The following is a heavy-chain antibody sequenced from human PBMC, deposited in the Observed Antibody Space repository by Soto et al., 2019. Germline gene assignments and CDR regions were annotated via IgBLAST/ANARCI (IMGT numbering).Heavy chain of an antibody. J-gene: IGHJ4*02. Sequence: QVQLQQWGAGLLKPSETLSLTCTVYGGSFSGYYWSWIRQAPGKGLEWIGEINHSGSTNYNPSLKGRVTVAIDTSKNPFSLKLTFVTAADTAVYYCARPWGYWGQGTLVTVSS. V-gene: IGHV4-34*01. CDR2: INHSGST. CDR1: GGSFSGYY. D-gene: IGHD3-16*01. CDR3: ARPWGY.